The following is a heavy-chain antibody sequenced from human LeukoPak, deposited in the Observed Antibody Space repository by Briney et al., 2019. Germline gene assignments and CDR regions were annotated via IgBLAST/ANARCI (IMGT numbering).Heavy chain of an antibody. CDR1: GGTISCYH. CDR2: ISYSGST. J-gene: IGHJ5*02. Sequence: SETLSLTCTVSGGTISCYHWSWIRQPPGKGLEWIGYISYSGSTNFNPSLKSRVTISVDTSKNQFSLKLSSVTAADTAVYYCAREGTAGTNLNWFDPWGQGTLVTVSS. V-gene: IGHV4-59*01. D-gene: IGHD1-1*01. CDR3: AREGTAGTNLNWFDP.